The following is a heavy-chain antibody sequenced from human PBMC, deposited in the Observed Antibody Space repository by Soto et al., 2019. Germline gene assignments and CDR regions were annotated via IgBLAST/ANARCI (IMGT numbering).Heavy chain of an antibody. CDR3: ARGSVVDATLFDC. J-gene: IGHJ4*02. Sequence: QVQLQESGPGLVKPSQTLSLTCTVSGGSISSGGYYWSWIRQHPGKGLEWIGYICYSRSTYYNPSPKSRVTISVDSSKNQFSMKLSSVTAAVTAVYYCARGSVVDATLFDCWGQGTLVTVSS. CDR1: GGSISSGGYY. V-gene: IGHV4-31*03. CDR2: ICYSRST. D-gene: IGHD2-15*01.